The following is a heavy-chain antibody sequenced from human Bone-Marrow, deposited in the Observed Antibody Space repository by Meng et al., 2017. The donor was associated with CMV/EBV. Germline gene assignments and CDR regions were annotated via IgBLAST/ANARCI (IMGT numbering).Heavy chain of an antibody. Sequence: SETLSLTCTVSGGSISSRSYYWGWIRQPPGKGLEWIGSIYYSGSTYYNPSLKSRVTISVDTSKNQFSLKLSSVTAADTAVYYCASIKVGATRGLDYYYYYGMDVWGQGTTVTVSS. CDR1: GGSISSRSYY. V-gene: IGHV4-39*07. D-gene: IGHD1-26*01. CDR3: ASIKVGATRGLDYYYYYGMDV. CDR2: IYYSGST. J-gene: IGHJ6*02.